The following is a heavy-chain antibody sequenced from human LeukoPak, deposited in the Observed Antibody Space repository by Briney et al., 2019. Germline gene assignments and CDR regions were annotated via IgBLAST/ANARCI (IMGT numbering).Heavy chain of an antibody. Sequence: PGGSLRLSCAASGFTISRNYISCGRQAPGKGLEWVSVIYSGGSTYYADSVKGRFTISRDNSKNTLYLQMNSLRAEDTAVYYWARHRTMVRGVLGVWGKGTTVTVSS. CDR1: GFTISRNY. CDR3: ARHRTMVRGVLGV. D-gene: IGHD3-10*01. V-gene: IGHV3-53*01. J-gene: IGHJ6*04. CDR2: IYSGGST.